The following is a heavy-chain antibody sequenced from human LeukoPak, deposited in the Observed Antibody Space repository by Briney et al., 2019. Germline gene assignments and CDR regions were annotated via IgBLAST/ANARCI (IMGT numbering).Heavy chain of an antibody. CDR1: GFTFSSYA. Sequence: GGSLRLSCAASGFTFSSYAMSWVRQAPGKVLEWVSAISGSGGSTYYADSVKGRFTISRDNSKNTLYLQMNSLRAEDTAVYYCAKAMVRGVITRHDAFDIWGQGTMVTVSS. CDR2: ISGSGGST. V-gene: IGHV3-23*01. J-gene: IGHJ3*02. CDR3: AKAMVRGVITRHDAFDI. D-gene: IGHD3-10*01.